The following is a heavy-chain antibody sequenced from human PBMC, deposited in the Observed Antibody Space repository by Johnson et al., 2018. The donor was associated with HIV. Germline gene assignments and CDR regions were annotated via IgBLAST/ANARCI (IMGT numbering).Heavy chain of an antibody. Sequence: QMLLVESGGGLVKPGGSLRLSCVASGFTFSDYYMSWIRQAPGKGLEWVSAISGSGGSTYYADSVKGRFTISRDNAKNTLYLQMNSLRAEDTALYYCAKDIYGYDAFDIWGQGTMVTVSS. D-gene: IGHD5-24*01. CDR3: AKDIYGYDAFDI. V-gene: IGHV3-11*01. J-gene: IGHJ3*02. CDR1: GFTFSDYY. CDR2: ISGSGGST.